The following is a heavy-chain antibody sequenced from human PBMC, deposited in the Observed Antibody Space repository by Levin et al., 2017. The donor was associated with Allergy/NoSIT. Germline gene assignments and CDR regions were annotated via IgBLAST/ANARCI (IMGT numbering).Heavy chain of an antibody. CDR2: ISSSSSTI. V-gene: IGHV3-48*01. D-gene: IGHD5-24*01. J-gene: IGHJ5*02. CDR1: GFTFSSYS. Sequence: GGSLRLSCAASGFTFSSYSMNWVRQAPGKGLEWVSYISSSSSTIYYADSVKGRFTISRDNAKNSLYLQMNSLRAEDTAVYYCARELREKISRDGGLDPWGQGTLVTVSS. CDR3: ARELREKISRDGGLDP.